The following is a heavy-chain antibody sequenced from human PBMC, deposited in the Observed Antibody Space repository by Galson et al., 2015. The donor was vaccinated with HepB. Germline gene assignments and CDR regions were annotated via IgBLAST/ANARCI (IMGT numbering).Heavy chain of an antibody. V-gene: IGHV1-58*02. CDR1: GFTFTSSA. D-gene: IGHD2-15*01. Sequence: SVKVSCKASGFTFTSSAMQWVRQARGQRLEWIGWIVVGSGNTNYAQKFQERVTITRDMSTSTAYMELSSLSSEDTAVYYCAADLVAADNPYYYYGMDVWSQGTTVTVSS. CDR2: IVVGSGNT. CDR3: AADLVAADNPYYYYGMDV. J-gene: IGHJ6*02.